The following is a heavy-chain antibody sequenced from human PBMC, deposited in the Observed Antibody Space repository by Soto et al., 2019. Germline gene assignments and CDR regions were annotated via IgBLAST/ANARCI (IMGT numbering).Heavy chain of an antibody. Sequence: HVHLVQSGAEVRKPGASVKVSCKASGYTFTTFHLHLVRLAPGQGLEWMGWINPDSGDSEYGQKLQGRVTLTRDTSMTTVYMEMSSLTSDDTAIYFCARVRYGDVSFQYWGQGTPVSVAS. CDR2: INPDSGDS. V-gene: IGHV1-2*02. CDR1: GYTFTTFH. CDR3: ARVRYGDVSFQY. D-gene: IGHD4-17*01. J-gene: IGHJ4*02.